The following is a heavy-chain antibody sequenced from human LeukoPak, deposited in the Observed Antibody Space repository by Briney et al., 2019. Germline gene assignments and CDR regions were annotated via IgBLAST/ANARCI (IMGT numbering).Heavy chain of an antibody. CDR2: INHSGST. CDR3: ARHSSSSFKDAFDI. CDR1: GGSFSGYY. D-gene: IGHD6-13*01. J-gene: IGHJ3*02. Sequence: EPSETLSLTCAVYGGSFSGYYWSWIRQPPGKGLEWIGEINHSGSTNHNPSLKSRVTISVDTSKNQFSLKLSSVTAADTAVYYCARHSSSSFKDAFDIWGQGTMVTVSS. V-gene: IGHV4-34*01.